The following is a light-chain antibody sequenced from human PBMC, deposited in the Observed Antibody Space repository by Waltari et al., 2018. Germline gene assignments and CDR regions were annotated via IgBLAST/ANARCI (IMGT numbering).Light chain of an antibody. CDR3: QKYGRLPAT. Sequence: EIVLTQSPGTLSFSPGERATLSCRASQSVSRYLAWYQQKPGQAPRLLIYEASSRATGIPDRFSGSGSGTDFSLTISRLEPEDFAVYYCQKYGRLPATFGQGTKVEIK. J-gene: IGKJ1*01. V-gene: IGKV3-20*01. CDR1: QSVSRY. CDR2: EAS.